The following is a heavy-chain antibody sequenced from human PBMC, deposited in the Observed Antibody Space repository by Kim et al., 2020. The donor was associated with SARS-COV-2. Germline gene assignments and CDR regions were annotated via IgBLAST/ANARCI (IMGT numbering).Heavy chain of an antibody. Sequence: SETLSLTCTVSGGSISSSSYYWGWIRQPPGKGLEWIGSIYYSGSTYYNPSLKSRVTISVDTSKNQFSLKLSSVTAADTAVYYCARGGLGDGPWYSSSWY. CDR2: IYYSGST. J-gene: IGHJ2*01. CDR1: GGSISSSSYY. V-gene: IGHV4-39*01. D-gene: IGHD6-13*01. CDR3: ARGGLGDGPWYSSSWY.